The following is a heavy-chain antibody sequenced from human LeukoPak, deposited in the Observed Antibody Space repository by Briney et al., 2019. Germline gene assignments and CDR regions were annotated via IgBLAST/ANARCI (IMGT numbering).Heavy chain of an antibody. CDR1: GFTFSSYA. J-gene: IGHJ6*02. CDR2: ISGSGGST. D-gene: IGHD6-6*01. V-gene: IGHV3-23*01. Sequence: GGSLRLSCAASGFTFSSYAMSWVRQAPGKGLEWVSAISGSGGSTYYADSVKGRFTISRDNSKNTLYLQMNSLRAEDTAVYYCARERSSDYYYYYGMDVWGQGTTVTVSS. CDR3: ARERSSDYYYYYGMDV.